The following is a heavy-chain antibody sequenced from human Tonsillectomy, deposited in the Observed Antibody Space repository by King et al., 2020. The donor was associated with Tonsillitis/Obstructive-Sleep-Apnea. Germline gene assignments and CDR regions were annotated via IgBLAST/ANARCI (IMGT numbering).Heavy chain of an antibody. V-gene: IGHV1-18*01. CDR3: AREGAARPYYNYYMDV. CDR2: ISPYTGNT. Sequence: QLVQSGAEVKKPRASVKVSCKASGYTFTSYDISWVRQAPGQGLEWMGWISPYTGNTHYAQNFQGRVTMTTDTSTNTAYMELRSLRSDDTAVYYCAREGAARPYYNYYMDVWGKGTTVTVSS. J-gene: IGHJ6*03. CDR1: GYTFTSYD. D-gene: IGHD6-6*01.